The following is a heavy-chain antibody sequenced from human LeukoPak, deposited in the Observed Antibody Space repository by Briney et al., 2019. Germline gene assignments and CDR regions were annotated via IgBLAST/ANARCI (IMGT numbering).Heavy chain of an antibody. CDR1: GDSVSINSAA. CDR3: ARGGSSGWHDYYGMNV. J-gene: IGHJ6*02. D-gene: IGHD6-19*01. V-gene: IGHV6-1*01. CDR2: TYYRSKWYN. Sequence: SQTLSLTCVISGDSVSINSAAWYWIRQSPSRGLEWLGRTYYRSKWYNDYAESVRSRIIINPDTSKNQFSLQLNSVTPEDTAVYYCARGGSSGWHDYYGMNVWGQGTTVTVSS.